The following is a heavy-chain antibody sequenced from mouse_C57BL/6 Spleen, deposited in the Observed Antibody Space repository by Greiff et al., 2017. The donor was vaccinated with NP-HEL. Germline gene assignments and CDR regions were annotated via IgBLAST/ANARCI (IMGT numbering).Heavy chain of an antibody. CDR3: ARSGGRGYYFDY. D-gene: IGHD3-1*01. Sequence: QVQLQQSGPELVKPGASVKISCKASGYAFSSSWMNWVKQRPGKGLEWIGRIYPGDGDTNYNGKFKGKATLTADKSSSTAYMQLSSLTSEDSAVYFCARSGGRGYYFDYWGQGTTLTVSS. CDR1: GYAFSSSW. CDR2: IYPGDGDT. J-gene: IGHJ2*01. V-gene: IGHV1-82*01.